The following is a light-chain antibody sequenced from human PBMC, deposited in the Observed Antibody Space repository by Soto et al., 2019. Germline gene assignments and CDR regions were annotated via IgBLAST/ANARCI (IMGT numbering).Light chain of an antibody. CDR2: AAS. CDR1: QGDGKS. J-gene: IGKJ1*01. V-gene: IGKV1-27*01. CDR3: QKYDSAPWA. Sequence: DIQMTQSPSSLSASVGDRVTFTCRASQGDGKSVAWYQQKPGKVPNLLIYAASTLQSGVPSRFSGSGSGTEFPLTISSLQPEDVATYYCQKYDSAPWAFGQGTKVEIK.